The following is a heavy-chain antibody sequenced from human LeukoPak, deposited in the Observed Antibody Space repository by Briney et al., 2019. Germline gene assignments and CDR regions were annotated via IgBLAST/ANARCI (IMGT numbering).Heavy chain of an antibody. J-gene: IGHJ5*02. CDR2: ISYDGSNK. CDR3: AKDRGTPGWFGESYNWFDP. D-gene: IGHD3-10*01. CDR1: GFTFSSYG. Sequence: GGSLRLSCAASGFTFSSYGTHWVRQAPGKGLEWVAVISYDGSNKYYADSVKGRFTISRDNSKNTLYLQMNSLRAEDTAVYYCAKDRGTPGWFGESYNWFDPWGQGTLVTVSS. V-gene: IGHV3-30*18.